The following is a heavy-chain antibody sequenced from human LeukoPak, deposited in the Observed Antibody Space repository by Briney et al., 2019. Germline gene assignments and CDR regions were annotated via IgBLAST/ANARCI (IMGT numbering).Heavy chain of an antibody. CDR2: ISGYNGNT. CDR3: ARPNYPGGPGSYGGANSFDP. D-gene: IGHD3-10*01. J-gene: IGHJ5*02. Sequence: ASVKVSCKASGHTFTNYGISWVRQAPGQGLEWMGWISGYNGNTNYAQNLQGRVTMTTDTSTSTAYMELRSLRSDDTAVYYCARPNYPGGPGSYGGANSFDPWGQRTLVTVSS. CDR1: GHTFTNYG. V-gene: IGHV1-18*01.